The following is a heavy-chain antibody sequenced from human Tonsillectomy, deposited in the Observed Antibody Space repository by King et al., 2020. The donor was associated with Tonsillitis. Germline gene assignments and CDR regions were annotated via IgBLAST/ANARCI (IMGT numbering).Heavy chain of an antibody. CDR2: IDWDDTK. V-gene: IGHV2-70*04. CDR1: GFSLSTSGMR. Sequence: QVTLKESGPALVKPTQTLTLTCTFSGFSLSTSGMRVSWIRQPPGKALEWLARIDWDDTKFYSTSLKTRLTISKDTSKNQVVLTMTNMDPVDTATYYCARGATMTEFDYWGQGTLVTVSS. D-gene: IGHD4-17*01. J-gene: IGHJ4*02. CDR3: ARGATMTEFDY.